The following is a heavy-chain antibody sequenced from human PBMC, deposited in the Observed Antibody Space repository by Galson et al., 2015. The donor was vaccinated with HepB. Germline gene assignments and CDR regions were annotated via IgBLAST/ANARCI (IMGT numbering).Heavy chain of an antibody. D-gene: IGHD6-19*01. CDR1: GDSISNDRW. CDR2: AYHSGGT. CDR3: AREPLGSGWYVD. J-gene: IGHJ4*02. V-gene: IGHV4-4*02. Sequence: ETLSLTCAVSGDSISNDRWWSWVRQPPGEGLEWIGEAYHSGGTNYRPSLKSRVTISGDTSKNQFSLKVKSVTAADTAVYYCAREPLGSGWYVDRGQGTLVIVSS.